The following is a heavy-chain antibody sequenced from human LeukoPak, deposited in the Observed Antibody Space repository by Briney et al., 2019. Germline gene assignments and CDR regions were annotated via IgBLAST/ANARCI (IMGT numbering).Heavy chain of an antibody. CDR2: INTNTGNP. J-gene: IGHJ3*02. V-gene: IGHV7-4-1*02. Sequence: ASVKVSCKASGYTFTGYYMHWVRQAPGQGLEWMGWINTNTGNPTYAQGFTGRFVFSLDTSVSTAYLQISSLKAEDTAVYYCARAWGGYYDSSGYTDAFDIWGQGTMVTVSS. D-gene: IGHD3-22*01. CDR1: GYTFTGYY. CDR3: ARAWGGYYDSSGYTDAFDI.